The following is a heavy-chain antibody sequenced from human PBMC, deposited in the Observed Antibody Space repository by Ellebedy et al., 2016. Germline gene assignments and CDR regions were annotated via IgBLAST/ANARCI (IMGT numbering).Heavy chain of an antibody. V-gene: IGHV1-8*01. D-gene: IGHD3-10*01. CDR2: VTPNSGQT. Sequence: ASVKVSXKASGYTFTDHDINWVRQATGQGLEWMGWVTPNSGQTGYAQKFQGRVTMTSDTSTSTVYMELSSLRSEDTAVYYCARDSMVRGVIDYYYGMDVWGQGTTVTVSS. CDR3: ARDSMVRGVIDYYYGMDV. J-gene: IGHJ6*02. CDR1: GYTFTDHD.